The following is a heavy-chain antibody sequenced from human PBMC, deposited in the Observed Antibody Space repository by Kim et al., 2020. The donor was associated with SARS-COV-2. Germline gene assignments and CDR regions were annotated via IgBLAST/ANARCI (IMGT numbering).Heavy chain of an antibody. D-gene: IGHD3-10*01. CDR1: GFTFSSYA. CDR3: AKDRDYNYYGSGSYYIGAFDI. Sequence: GGSLRLSCAASGFTFSSYAMSWVRQAPGKGLEWVSAISGSGGSTYYADSVKGRFTISRDNSKNTLYLQMNSLRAEDTAVYYCAKDRDYNYYGSGSYYIGAFDIWGQGTMVTVSS. CDR2: ISGSGGST. V-gene: IGHV3-23*01. J-gene: IGHJ3*02.